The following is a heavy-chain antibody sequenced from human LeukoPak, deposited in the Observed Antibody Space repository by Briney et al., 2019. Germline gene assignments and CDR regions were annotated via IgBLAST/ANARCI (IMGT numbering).Heavy chain of an antibody. CDR3: AKARGDWLPNGGYYMDV. CDR2: ISGSGGST. Sequence: GGSLRLSCAASGLTFSSYAMSWVRQAPGKGLEWVSAISGSGGSTYYADSVKGRFTISRDNSKNTLYLQMNSLRAEDTAVYYCAKARGDWLPNGGYYMDVWGKGTTVTVSS. V-gene: IGHV3-23*01. J-gene: IGHJ6*03. D-gene: IGHD3/OR15-3a*01. CDR1: GLTFSSYA.